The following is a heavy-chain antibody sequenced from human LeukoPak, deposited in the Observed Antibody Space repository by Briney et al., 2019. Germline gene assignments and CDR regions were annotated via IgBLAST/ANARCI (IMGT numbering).Heavy chain of an antibody. V-gene: IGHV3-74*01. CDR1: GFTFSTNW. D-gene: IGHD2-8*01. CDR3: AVSGASTNTFDF. Sequence: GGSLRLSCAASGFTFSTNWMHWVRQAPGKGLVWVSGINTDGSTTTYADSVKGRFTISRDNAKNTLYLQMNSLRAEDTAVYYCAVSGASTNTFDFWGQRTMVSVSS. CDR2: INTDGSTT. J-gene: IGHJ3*01.